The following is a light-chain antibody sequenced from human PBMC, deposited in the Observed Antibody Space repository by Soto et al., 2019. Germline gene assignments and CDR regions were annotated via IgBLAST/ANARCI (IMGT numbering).Light chain of an antibody. V-gene: IGLV2-11*01. J-gene: IGLJ2*01. Sequence: QSALTQPRSVSGSPGQSITMSCTGISSDVGGYNYVSWYQQHPGKAPKLIIFNASERPSGVPDRFSGSKSGNTASLAISGLHAEDEADYYCCSYRDTDVLFGGETKLTVL. CDR1: SSDVGGYNY. CDR2: NAS. CDR3: CSYRDTDVL.